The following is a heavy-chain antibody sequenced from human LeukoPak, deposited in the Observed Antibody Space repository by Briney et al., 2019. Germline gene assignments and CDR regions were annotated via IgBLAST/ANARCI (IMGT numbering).Heavy chain of an antibody. J-gene: IGHJ4*02. Sequence: GGSLRLSCAASGFTFSSYVVNWVRQAPGKGLEWVSAISGSGGSTYYADSAKGRFTTSRDNSKNTLYLQMGSLRAEDTAVYYCAKDRGRYYDSSGYYWGYYFDSWGQGILVTVST. D-gene: IGHD3-22*01. CDR1: GFTFSSYV. CDR3: AKDRGRYYDSSGYYWGYYFDS. V-gene: IGHV3-23*01. CDR2: ISGSGGST.